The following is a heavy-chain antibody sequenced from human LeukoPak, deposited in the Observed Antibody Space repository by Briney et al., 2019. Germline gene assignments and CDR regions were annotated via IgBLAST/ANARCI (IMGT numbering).Heavy chain of an antibody. CDR3: VRAGTGWSYFDY. D-gene: IGHD6-19*01. CDR1: GFTFSSYD. V-gene: IGHV3-13*05. Sequence: GGSLRLSCAASGFTFSSYDMHWVRQATGKGLGWVSGIGTAGDPYYPDSVKGRFTISRENAKNSLYLQMNSLKAGDTAVYYCVRAGTGWSYFDYWGQGTLVTVSS. CDR2: IGTAGDP. J-gene: IGHJ4*02.